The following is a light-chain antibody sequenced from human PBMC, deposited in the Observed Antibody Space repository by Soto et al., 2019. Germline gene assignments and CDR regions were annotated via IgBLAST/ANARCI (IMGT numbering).Light chain of an antibody. CDR1: SSDVGGYNY. CDR2: DVS. CDR3: ASYTTTFSYV. Sequence: QSALTQPASVSGPPGQSITISCTGTSSDVGGYNYVSWYQQHPGKAPKLMIYDVSNRPSGVSNRFSGSKSGNTASLTISGLQAEDEADYYCASYTTTFSYVFGSGTKLTVL. J-gene: IGLJ1*01. V-gene: IGLV2-14*01.